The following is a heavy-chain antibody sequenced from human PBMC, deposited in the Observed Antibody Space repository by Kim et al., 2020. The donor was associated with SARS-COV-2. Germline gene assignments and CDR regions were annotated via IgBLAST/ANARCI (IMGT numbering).Heavy chain of an antibody. J-gene: IGHJ4*02. V-gene: IGHV4-31*02. Sequence: NPALKSRVTISVDTSKNRFSLKLSSVTAADTAVYYCAGAAYSGYDRPFDYWGQGTLVTVSS. CDR3: AGAAYSGYDRPFDY. D-gene: IGHD5-12*01.